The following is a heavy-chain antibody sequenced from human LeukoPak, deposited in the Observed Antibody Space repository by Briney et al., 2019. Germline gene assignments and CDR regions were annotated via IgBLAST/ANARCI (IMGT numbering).Heavy chain of an antibody. J-gene: IGHJ6*02. D-gene: IGHD4-11*01. CDR2: INPSGGST. CDR1: GYTFTSYY. Sequence: ASVKVSCKASGYTFTSYYMHWVRQAPGQGLEWMGIINPSGGSTSYAQKFQGRVTMTRDTSTSTVYMELSSLRSEDTAVYYCARVRCSNYSFYYYGMDVWGQGTTVTVSS. CDR3: ARVRCSNYSFYYYGMDV. V-gene: IGHV1-46*01.